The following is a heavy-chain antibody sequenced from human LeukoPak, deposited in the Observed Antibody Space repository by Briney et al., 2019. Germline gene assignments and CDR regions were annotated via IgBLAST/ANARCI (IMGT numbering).Heavy chain of an antibody. CDR1: GYTFTCYD. Sequence: ASVKVSCKASGYTFTCYDINWVRQATGQGLEWMGWMNPNSGNTGYAQKFQGRVTITRNTSISTAYMELSSLRSEDTAVYYCARGIPCTNGVCYFLGPYYFDYWGQGTLVTVSS. D-gene: IGHD2-8*01. CDR3: ARGIPCTNGVCYFLGPYYFDY. J-gene: IGHJ4*02. V-gene: IGHV1-8*03. CDR2: MNPNSGNT.